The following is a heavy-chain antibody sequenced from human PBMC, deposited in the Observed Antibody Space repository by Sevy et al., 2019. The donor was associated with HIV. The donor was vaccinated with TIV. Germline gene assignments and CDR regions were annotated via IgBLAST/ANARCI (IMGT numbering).Heavy chain of an antibody. D-gene: IGHD5-18*01. J-gene: IGHJ4*02. Sequence: GGSLRLSCAASGFTFSDYYMSWIRQAPGKGLEWVSYITSSGSTIYYAHSVKGRFTISRDNAKNSLYQQMNSLRDEDTAVYYCARDRYTYGSYYFDYWGQGTLVTVSS. CDR3: ARDRYTYGSYYFDY. CDR1: GFTFSDYY. CDR2: ITSSGSTI. V-gene: IGHV3-11*01.